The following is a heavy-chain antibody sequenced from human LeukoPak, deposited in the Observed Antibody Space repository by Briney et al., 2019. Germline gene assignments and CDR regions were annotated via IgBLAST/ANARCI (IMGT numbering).Heavy chain of an antibody. D-gene: IGHD2-15*01. V-gene: IGHV4-39*07. CDR2: IYYSGRT. CDR1: GGSVSSTDYY. Sequence: KPSETLSLTCTVSGGSVSSTDYYWGWIRQPPGKGLEWIGTIYYSGRTYYNPSLKSRVTISVDTSNNQFSLKLSSVTAADTAVYFCARDPRLVVVAATPHFDYWGQGTLVTVSS. CDR3: ARDPRLVVVAATPHFDY. J-gene: IGHJ4*02.